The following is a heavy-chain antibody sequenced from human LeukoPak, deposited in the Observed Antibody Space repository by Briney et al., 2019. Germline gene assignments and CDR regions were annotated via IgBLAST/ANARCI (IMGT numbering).Heavy chain of an antibody. CDR1: GGSISSGDYY. J-gene: IGHJ5*02. Sequence: PSETLSLTCTVSGGSISSGDYYWSWIRQPPGKGLEWIGYIYYSGSTYYNPSLKSRVTISVDTSKNQFSLKLSSVTAADTAVYYCARDIRIAAAGTPFDPWGQGTLVTVSS. D-gene: IGHD6-13*01. V-gene: IGHV4-30-4*01. CDR3: ARDIRIAAAGTPFDP. CDR2: IYYSGST.